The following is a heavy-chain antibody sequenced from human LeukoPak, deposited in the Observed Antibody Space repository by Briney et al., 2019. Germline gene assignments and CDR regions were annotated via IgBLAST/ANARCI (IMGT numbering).Heavy chain of an antibody. V-gene: IGHV3-74*01. CDR1: GFTFSSYW. CDR3: ASDPAYCGGDCYFGSY. J-gene: IGHJ4*02. CDR2: INSDGSST. Sequence: PGGSLGLSCAASGFTFSSYWMHWVRQAPGKGLVWVSRINSDGSSTSYADSVKGRFTISRDNAKNTLYLQMNSLRAEDTAVYYCASDPAYCGGDCYFGSYWGQGTLVTVSS. D-gene: IGHD2-21*02.